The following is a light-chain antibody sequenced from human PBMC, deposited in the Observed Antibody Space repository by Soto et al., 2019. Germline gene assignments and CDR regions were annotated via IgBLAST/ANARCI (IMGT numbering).Light chain of an antibody. CDR1: QSISSW. Sequence: DIQMTQSPSTLSASVGDRVTITCRASQSISSWLAWYQQKPGKAPKLLIYTASSLESGVPSRFSGSGSGTESTLTISSLQPDDFATYYCQEYNSHSRYTFGQGTKLEIK. CDR3: QEYNSHSRYT. J-gene: IGKJ2*01. CDR2: TAS. V-gene: IGKV1-5*03.